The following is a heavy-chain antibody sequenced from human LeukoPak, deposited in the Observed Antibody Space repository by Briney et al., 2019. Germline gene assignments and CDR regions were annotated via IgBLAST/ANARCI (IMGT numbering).Heavy chain of an antibody. J-gene: IGHJ4*02. V-gene: IGHV3-30*18. CDR3: AKDGGLGYCSSTSCLNFDY. CDR1: GFTFSSYG. D-gene: IGHD2-2*01. Sequence: GGSLRLSCAASGFTFSSYGMHWVRQAPGKGLEWVAVISYDGSNKYYADSVKGRFTISRDNSKNTLYLQMNSLRAEDTAVYYCAKDGGLGYCSSTSCLNFDYWGQGTLVTVSS. CDR2: ISYDGSNK.